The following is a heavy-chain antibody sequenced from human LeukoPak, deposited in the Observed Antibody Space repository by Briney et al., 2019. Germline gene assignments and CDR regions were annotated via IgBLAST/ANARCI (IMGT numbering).Heavy chain of an antibody. J-gene: IGHJ4*02. V-gene: IGHV4-59*01. D-gene: IGHD5-24*01. CDR3: ARSEMAKIRGFDY. Sequence: PSETLSLTCTVSGGSISSYYWSWIRQPPGKGLEWIGYIYYSGSTNYNPSLKSRVTISVDTSKNQFSLKLSSVTAADTAVYYCARSEMAKIRGFDYWGQGTLVNVSS. CDR1: GGSISSYY. CDR2: IYYSGST.